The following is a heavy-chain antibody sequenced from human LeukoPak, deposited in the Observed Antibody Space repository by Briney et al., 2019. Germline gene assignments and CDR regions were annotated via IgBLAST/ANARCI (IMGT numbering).Heavy chain of an antibody. CDR3: ARAIVATDACDS. CDR1: GFPFSSYS. D-gene: IGHD5-12*01. CDR2: ISSSSSYI. V-gene: IGHV3-21*01. Sequence: GSLRLSCAASGFPFSSYSMNWVRQAPGKGLEWVSSISSSSSYIYYADSVKGRFTISRDNAKNSLYLQMNSLRAEDTAVYYCARAIVATDACDSWGQGTMVTVSS. J-gene: IGHJ3*02.